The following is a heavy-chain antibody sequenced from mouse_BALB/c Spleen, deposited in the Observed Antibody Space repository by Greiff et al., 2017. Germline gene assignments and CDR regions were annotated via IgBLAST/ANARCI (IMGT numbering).Heavy chain of an antibody. D-gene: IGHD2-14*01. CDR1: GFSLTGYG. V-gene: IGHV2-6-7*01. CDR2: IWGDGST. Sequence: QVQLQQPGPGLVAPSQSLSITCTVSGFSLTGYGVNWVRQPPGKGLEWLGMIWGDGSTDYNSALKSRLSISKDNSKSQVFLKMNSLQTDDTARYYCARDRYDGDYAMDYWGQGTSVTVSS. CDR3: ARDRYDGDYAMDY. J-gene: IGHJ4*01.